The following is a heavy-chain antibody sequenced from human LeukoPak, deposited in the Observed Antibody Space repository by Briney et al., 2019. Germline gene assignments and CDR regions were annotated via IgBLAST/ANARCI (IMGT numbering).Heavy chain of an antibody. J-gene: IGHJ4*02. CDR1: GYTFTGYY. CDR2: INPISGGT. CDR3: ARYCSSTSCYSDY. D-gene: IGHD2-2*01. V-gene: IGHV1-2*06. Sequence: VASVKVSCKASGYTFTGYYMHWGRQAPGQGLEYMGRINPISGGTDYAQKFQGRVTMTRDTSITTAYMELTRLTSDDTAVYYCARYCSSTSCYSDYWGQGTLVTVSS.